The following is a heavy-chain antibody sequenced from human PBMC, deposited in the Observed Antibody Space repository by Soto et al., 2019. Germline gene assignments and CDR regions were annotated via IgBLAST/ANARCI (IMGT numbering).Heavy chain of an antibody. CDR1: GGSISSSSYY. Sequence: PSETLSLTCTVSGGSISSSSYYWGWICQPPGKGLEWIGSIYYSGSTYYNPSLKSRVTISVDTSKNQFSLKLSSVTAADTAVYYCARYLPYDYGDYGLFDYWGQGTLVTVSS. CDR3: ARYLPYDYGDYGLFDY. CDR2: IYYSGST. V-gene: IGHV4-39*01. J-gene: IGHJ4*02. D-gene: IGHD4-17*01.